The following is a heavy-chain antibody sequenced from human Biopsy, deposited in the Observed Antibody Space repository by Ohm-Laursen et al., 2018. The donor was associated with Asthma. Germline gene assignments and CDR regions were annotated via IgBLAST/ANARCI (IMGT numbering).Heavy chain of an antibody. J-gene: IGHJ4*02. CDR2: IHYSGST. CDR3: ASFCSGGNCPDH. CDR1: EFAFNNSS. V-gene: IGHV4-59*01. Sequence: LRLSCSASEFAFNNSSMTWVRQPPGKGLEWIGNIHYSGSTYSNPSLKSRVTISVDTSKKQISLRLSSVIAADTAVYYCASFCSGGNCPDHWGQGTLVTVSS. D-gene: IGHD2-15*01.